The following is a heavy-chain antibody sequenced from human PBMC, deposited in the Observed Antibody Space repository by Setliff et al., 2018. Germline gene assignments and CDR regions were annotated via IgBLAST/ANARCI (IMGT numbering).Heavy chain of an antibody. V-gene: IGHV4-59*02. CDR2: SYYLGAT. CDR3: ARDPGFRSGTWALDN. J-gene: IGHJ4*02. D-gene: IGHD3-16*01. Sequence: PSETLSLTCTVSGGSVNDYYWSWIRRPPGKGLEWIGYSYYLGATKYTPSLKGRVSISVDTAENQVSLKLTSVTAADTALYSCARDPGFRSGTWALDNWGQGTLVTVSS. CDR1: GGSVNDYY.